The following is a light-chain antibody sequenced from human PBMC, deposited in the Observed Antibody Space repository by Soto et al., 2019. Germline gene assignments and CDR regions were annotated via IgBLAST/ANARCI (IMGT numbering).Light chain of an antibody. J-gene: IGLJ2*01. CDR3: ETWDVNTPVV. CDR2: LETSGSY. V-gene: IGLV4-60*02. CDR1: SGHTTYI. Sequence: QPVLTQSSSASASLGSSVKLTCTLSSGHTTYIIAWHQQQPGKAPRYLMKLETSGSYNQGSGVPDRFSGSSSGADRYLTFSNLQFEDEADYYCETWDVNTPVVFGGGTKLTVL.